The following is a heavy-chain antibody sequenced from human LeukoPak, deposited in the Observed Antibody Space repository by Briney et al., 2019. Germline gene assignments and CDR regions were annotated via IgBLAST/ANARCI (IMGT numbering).Heavy chain of an antibody. CDR3: VRDRAGAKDWVEFDP. CDR1: GLIVSQNY. Sequence: GGSLRLSCATSGLIVSQNYMSWVRQAPGRGLEWVSLIYSDGSTHYADSVKGRFTMSRDSSKNTVYLEINSLRPEDTAMYFCVRDRAGAKDWVEFDPWGQGTLVTVSS. CDR2: IYSDGST. V-gene: IGHV3-66*02. D-gene: IGHD3/OR15-3a*01. J-gene: IGHJ5*02.